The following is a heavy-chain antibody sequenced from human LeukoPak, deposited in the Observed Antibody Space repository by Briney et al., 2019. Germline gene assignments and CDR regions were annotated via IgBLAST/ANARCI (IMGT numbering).Heavy chain of an antibody. J-gene: IGHJ4*02. V-gene: IGHV3-74*01. CDR2: INSDGRST. Sequence: PGGSLRLSCAASGFTFSSYWMHWVRQAPGKGLVWVSRINSDGRSTSSADSVKGRFTISRGNAKNTLYLQMNSLRTEDTAVYYCARDQLYCTGGICYFDYWGQGTLVTVSS. CDR3: ARDQLYCTGGICYFDY. D-gene: IGHD2-8*02. CDR1: GFTFSSYW.